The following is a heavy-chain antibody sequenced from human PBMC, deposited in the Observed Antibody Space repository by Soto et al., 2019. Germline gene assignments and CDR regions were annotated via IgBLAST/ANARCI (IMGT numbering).Heavy chain of an antibody. CDR2: VFHSGGI. J-gene: IGHJ4*02. D-gene: IGHD3-16*01. CDR1: GGPISGSVW. CDR3: ARKAWVRFDF. V-gene: IGHV4-4*02. Sequence: QVQLRESGPGLVKPSGTLSLTCAVSGGPISGSVWWTWVRQPPGKGLEWIGEVFHSGGINYNPSPKSRVTLSVDTSGSQFSLELHSVTAADTAVYYCARKAWVRFDFWGQGTLVTVSS.